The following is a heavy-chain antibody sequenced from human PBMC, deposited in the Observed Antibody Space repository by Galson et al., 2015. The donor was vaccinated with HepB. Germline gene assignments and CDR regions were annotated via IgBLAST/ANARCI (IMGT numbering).Heavy chain of an antibody. D-gene: IGHD2/OR15-2a*01. CDR1: GGSFSGYY. J-gene: IGHJ4*02. CDR3: ARVLPGHFSPLN. V-gene: IGHV4-34*01. CDR2: INHSGST. Sequence: ETLSLTCAVYGGSFSGYYWSWIRQPPGKGLEWIGEINHSGSTNYNPSLKSRVTISVDTSKNQFSLKLSSVTAADTAVYYCARVLPGHFSPLNWGQGTLVTVSS.